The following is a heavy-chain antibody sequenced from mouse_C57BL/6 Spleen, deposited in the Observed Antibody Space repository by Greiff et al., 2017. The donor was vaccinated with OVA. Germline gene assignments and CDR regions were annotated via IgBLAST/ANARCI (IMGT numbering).Heavy chain of an antibody. J-gene: IGHJ4*01. Sequence: EVQLVESGGGLVQPGGSMKLSCVASGFTFSNYWMNWVRQSPEKGLEWVAQIRLKSDNYATHYAESVKGRFTISRDDSKSSVYLQMNNLRAEDTGIYYCTLTSDYHYAMDYWGQGTSVTVSS. V-gene: IGHV6-3*01. D-gene: IGHD2-4*01. CDR1: GFTFSNYW. CDR2: IRLKSDNYAT. CDR3: TLTSDYHYAMDY.